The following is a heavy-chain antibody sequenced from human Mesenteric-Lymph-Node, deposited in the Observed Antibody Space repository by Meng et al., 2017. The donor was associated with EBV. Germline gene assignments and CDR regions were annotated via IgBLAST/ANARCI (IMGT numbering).Heavy chain of an antibody. D-gene: IGHD6-19*01. Sequence: QVQLVQSAAEVKKPGASVKVSCKASGYPFINNDINWVRQTTGQGLEGMGWMNARTGNPGFARKFQGRVTMTTDTSTNAAYMELRSLRYDDTAVYYCAREGVSSGWEKVDYWGQGTLVTVSS. V-gene: IGHV1-8*01. CDR3: AREGVSSGWEKVDY. CDR1: GYPFINND. J-gene: IGHJ4*02. CDR2: MNARTGNP.